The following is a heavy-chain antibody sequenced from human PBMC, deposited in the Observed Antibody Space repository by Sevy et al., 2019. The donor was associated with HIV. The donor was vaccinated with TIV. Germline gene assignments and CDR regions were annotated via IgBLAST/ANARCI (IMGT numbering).Heavy chain of an antibody. J-gene: IGHJ4*02. Sequence: SQTLSLTCTVSGGSISSGSYYWSWIRQPAGKGLQWIGRVYTSGSTNYNPSLQSRVTMSVDTSKNQFSLKLSSVTATDTAVYYCAIADGDYWGQGTLVTVSS. CDR1: GGSISSGSYY. CDR2: VYTSGST. V-gene: IGHV4-61*02. CDR3: AIADGDY.